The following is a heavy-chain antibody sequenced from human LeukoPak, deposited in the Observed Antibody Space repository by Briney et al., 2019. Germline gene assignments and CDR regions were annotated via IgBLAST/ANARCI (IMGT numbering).Heavy chain of an antibody. V-gene: IGHV1-24*01. J-gene: IGHJ5*02. CDR1: GYTLTELS. Sequence: ASVKVSCKVSGYTLTELSMHWVRQAPGKGLEWMGGFDTEDGETIYAQKFQGRVTMTEDTSTDTAYMELSSLRSEDTAVYYCARMVRGVIKGLWFDPWGQGTLVTVSS. D-gene: IGHD3-10*01. CDR2: FDTEDGET. CDR3: ARMVRGVIKGLWFDP.